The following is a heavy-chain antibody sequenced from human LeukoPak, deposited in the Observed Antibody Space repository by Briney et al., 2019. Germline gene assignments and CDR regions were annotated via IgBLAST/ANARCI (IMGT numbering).Heavy chain of an antibody. D-gene: IGHD6-19*01. CDR2: ISNGGST. CDR1: GASINIYY. CDR3: VRLQPNSGEWAFDI. Sequence: PSETLSLTCTVSGASINIYYWSWLRQPPGEGLEWIGYISNGGSTIYNPSLMSRVTISVDPSKNQLSLRLTSVTAADTAVYYCVRLQPNSGEWAFDIWGQGTMVSVSS. V-gene: IGHV4-59*01. J-gene: IGHJ3*02.